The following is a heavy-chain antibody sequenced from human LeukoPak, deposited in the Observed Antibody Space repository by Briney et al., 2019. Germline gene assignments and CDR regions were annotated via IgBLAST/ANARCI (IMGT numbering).Heavy chain of an antibody. J-gene: IGHJ4*02. CDR2: ISWNSGSI. CDR3: AKYSAEYF. D-gene: IGHD2/OR15-2a*01. CDR1: GFTFDDYA. V-gene: IGHV3-9*01. Sequence: GGSLRLSCAASGFTFDDYAMHWVRQAPGKGLEWVSGISWNSGSIGYADSVKGRFTISRDNSKNTLYLQMNSLRAVDTAVYYCAKYSAEYFWGQGTLVTVSS.